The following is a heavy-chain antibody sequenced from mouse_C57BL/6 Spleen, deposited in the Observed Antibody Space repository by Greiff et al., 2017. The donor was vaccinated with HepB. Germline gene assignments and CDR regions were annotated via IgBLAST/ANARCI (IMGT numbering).Heavy chain of an antibody. CDR3: ARFPHYDYDRYAMDY. D-gene: IGHD2-4*01. Sequence: QVQLQQSGAELVKPGASVKLSCKASGYTFTSYWMQWVKQRPGQGLEWIGEIDPSDSYTNYNQKFKGKATLTVDTSSSTAYMQLSSLTSEDSAVYYCARFPHYDYDRYAMDYWGQGTSVTVSS. J-gene: IGHJ4*01. CDR1: GYTFTSYW. V-gene: IGHV1-50*01. CDR2: IDPSDSYT.